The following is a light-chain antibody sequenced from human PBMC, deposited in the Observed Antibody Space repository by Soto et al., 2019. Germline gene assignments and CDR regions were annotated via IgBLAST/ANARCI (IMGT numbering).Light chain of an antibody. V-gene: IGLV2-23*01. J-gene: IGLJ1*01. Sequence: SALTQPASVSGSPGQSITISCTGTSSDGGSYHLVSWYQQHPGKAPKFMIYEGTKRPSGVSNRFSGSKSGNTASLTISGLHAEDEADYYCCSYAGSRHYVFGTGTKVTVL. CDR3: CSYAGSRHYV. CDR1: SSDGGSYHL. CDR2: EGT.